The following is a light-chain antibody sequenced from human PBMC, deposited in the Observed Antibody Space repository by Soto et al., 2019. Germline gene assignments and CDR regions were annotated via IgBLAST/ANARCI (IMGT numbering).Light chain of an antibody. J-gene: IGKJ4*01. CDR1: QSIDNNH. CDR3: EYYGSSIT. V-gene: IGKV3-20*01. Sequence: EIVMTQSPATLSVSPVERVTLSFRASQSIDNNHLAWYQQRPGQAPRLLIHGTSNRATGIPDRFSGSGSGTDFTLTFSRLEPEDFAVYYCEYYGSSITFGGGTKVDI. CDR2: GTS.